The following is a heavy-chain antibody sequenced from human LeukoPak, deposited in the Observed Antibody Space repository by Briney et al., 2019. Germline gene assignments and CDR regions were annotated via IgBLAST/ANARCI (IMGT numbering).Heavy chain of an antibody. J-gene: IGHJ4*02. Sequence: SETLSLTRTVSGGSISSGGYYWSWIRQHPGKGLEWIGYIYYSGSTYYNPSLKSRVTISVDTSKNQFSLKLSSVTAADTAVYYCARVPRGTRYYFDYWGQGTLVTVSS. CDR3: ARVPRGTRYYFDY. V-gene: IGHV4-31*03. CDR2: IYYSGST. CDR1: GGSISSGGYY. D-gene: IGHD3/OR15-3a*01.